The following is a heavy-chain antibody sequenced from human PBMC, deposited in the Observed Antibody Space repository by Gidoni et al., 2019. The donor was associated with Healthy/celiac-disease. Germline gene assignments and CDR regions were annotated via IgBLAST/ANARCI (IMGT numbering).Heavy chain of an antibody. J-gene: IGHJ6*02. V-gene: IGHV3-21*01. Sequence: EVQLVESGGGLVKPGGSLRLSCAASGFTFSSYSMNWVRQAPGKGLEWVSSISSSSSYIYYADSVKGRFTISRDNAKNSLYLQMNSLRAEDTAVYYCARVDYYDSSGYYLKHYYYYGMDVWGQGTTVTVSS. CDR1: GFTFSSYS. CDR3: ARVDYYDSSGYYLKHYYYYGMDV. CDR2: ISSSSSYI. D-gene: IGHD3-22*01.